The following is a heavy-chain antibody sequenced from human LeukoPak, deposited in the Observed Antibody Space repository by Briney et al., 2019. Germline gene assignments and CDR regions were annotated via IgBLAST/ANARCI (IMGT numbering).Heavy chain of an antibody. J-gene: IGHJ4*02. V-gene: IGHV3-30*02. CDR2: IRFDGSNK. Sequence: GGSLRLSCAASGFTFSTYGMHWVRQAPGKGLEWVAFIRFDGSNKYYADSVKGRFTISRDNSKNTLSLQMNSLRTEDTAVYYCASSRGRVVPAAMIHWGQGTLVTVSS. CDR3: ASSRGRVVPAAMIH. D-gene: IGHD2-2*01. CDR1: GFTFSTYG.